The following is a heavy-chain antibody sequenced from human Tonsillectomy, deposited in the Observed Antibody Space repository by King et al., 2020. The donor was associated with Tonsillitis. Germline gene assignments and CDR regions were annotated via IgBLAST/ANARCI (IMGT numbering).Heavy chain of an antibody. V-gene: IGHV3-53*04. Sequence: VQLVESGGGLVQPGGSLRLSCAASGFTVSSNYMSWVRQAPGKGLEWVSIIYSGGSTYYADSVRGRFTIARHNSKNKLYLQMNSLRAEDTDVCYCAVSGGTEGIDYWGLGTLVTVSA. CDR2: IYSGGST. CDR1: GFTVSSNY. J-gene: IGHJ4*02. D-gene: IGHD6-25*01. CDR3: AVSGGTEGIDY.